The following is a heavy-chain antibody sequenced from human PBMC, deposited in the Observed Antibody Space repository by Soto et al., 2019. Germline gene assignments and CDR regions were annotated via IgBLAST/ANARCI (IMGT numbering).Heavy chain of an antibody. Sequence: SSETLSLTCAVYGGSFSGYYWSWIRQPPGKGLEWIGEINHSGSTNYNPPLKSRVTISVDTSKNQFSLKLSSVTAADTAVYFRQYSGYDQEYYFDYWGQGTLVTVSS. CDR1: GGSFSGYY. CDR3: QYSGYDQEYYFDY. V-gene: IGHV4-34*01. D-gene: IGHD5-12*01. J-gene: IGHJ4*02. CDR2: INHSGST.